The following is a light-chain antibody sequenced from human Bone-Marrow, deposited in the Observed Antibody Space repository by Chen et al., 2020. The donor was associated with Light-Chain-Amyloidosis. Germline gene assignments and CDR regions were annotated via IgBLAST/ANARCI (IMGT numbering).Light chain of an antibody. J-gene: IGKJ1*01. CDR1: QSLADYY. CDR3: QQYGTLPWT. V-gene: IGKV3-20*01. CDR2: AIS. Sequence: EIVLTQSPGTLSLSPGEGATLSCRASQSLADYYVAWFQQKPGQAPRLLIYAISERAAGVPGGFSGSGSGTDFTLAISRVEAEDFAIYYCQQYGTLPWTFGQGTKVEI.